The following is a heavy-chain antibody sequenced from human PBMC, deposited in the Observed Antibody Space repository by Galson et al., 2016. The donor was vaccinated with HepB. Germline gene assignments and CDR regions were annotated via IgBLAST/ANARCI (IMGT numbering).Heavy chain of an antibody. V-gene: IGHV3-33*01. J-gene: IGHJ6*02. CDR2: TWYDEINK. D-gene: IGHD2-2*01. Sequence: SLRLSCAAFGFTFSIYGMHWVRQAPGKGLEWVAVTWYDEINKYYADSVKGRFTISRDYSKNTLYLQMNSLRVDDTAVYYCARASQPYCSSTSCYAGYYHYYGMDVWGQGTTVTVSS. CDR1: GFTFSIYG. CDR3: ARASQPYCSSTSCYAGYYHYYGMDV.